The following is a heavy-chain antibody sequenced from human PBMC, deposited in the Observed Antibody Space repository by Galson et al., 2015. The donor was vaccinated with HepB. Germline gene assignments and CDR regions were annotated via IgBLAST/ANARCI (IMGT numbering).Heavy chain of an antibody. CDR3: ATDSSPYYYDTSGNFGYFDL. V-gene: IGHV1-58*02. CDR1: GFIFSSSA. CDR2: IVVGSGNT. Sequence: SVKVSCKASGFIFSSSAMQWVRQARGQRLEWIGWIVVGSGNTNYAQKFQERVTITRDMSTNTAYMGLRSLRSEATAGYYCATDSSPYYYDTSGNFGYFDLWGRGTLVTVSS. J-gene: IGHJ2*01. D-gene: IGHD3-22*01.